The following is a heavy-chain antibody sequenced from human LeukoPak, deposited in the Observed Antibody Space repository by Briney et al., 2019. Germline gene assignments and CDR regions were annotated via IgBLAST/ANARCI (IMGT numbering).Heavy chain of an antibody. CDR2: IIPIFGTA. J-gene: IGHJ6*02. CDR1: GGTFSSYA. D-gene: IGHD6-6*01. CDR3: ARLPLRSIAVGYYGMDV. Sequence: SVKVSCKASGGTFSSYAISWVRQAPGQGLEWMGGIIPIFGTANYAQKFQGRVTITADESTSTAYMELSSLRSEDTTVYYCARLPLRSIAVGYYGMDVWGQGTTVTVSS. V-gene: IGHV1-69*13.